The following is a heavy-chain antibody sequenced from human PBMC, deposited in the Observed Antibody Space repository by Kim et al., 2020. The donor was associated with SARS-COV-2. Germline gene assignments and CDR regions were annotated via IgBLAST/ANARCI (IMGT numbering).Heavy chain of an antibody. D-gene: IGHD1-26*01. V-gene: IGHV3-74*01. CDR1: GFTFSSYW. J-gene: IGHJ4*02. CDR3: ARARISGSSHFDY. CDR2: IDSDGSST. Sequence: GGSLRLSCAASGFTFSSYWMHWVRQAPGKGLVWVSRIDSDGSSTTYADSVQGRFTISRDNAKNTLYPQMNSLRAEDTAVYYCARARISGSSHFDYWGQGALVTVSS.